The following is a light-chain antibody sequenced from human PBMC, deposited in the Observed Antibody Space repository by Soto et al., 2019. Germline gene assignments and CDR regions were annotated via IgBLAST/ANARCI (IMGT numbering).Light chain of an antibody. CDR1: SSNIGSNN. CDR2: NNS. CDR3: AAWDDSLRGLE. V-gene: IGLV1-44*01. Sequence: QSVLTQPPSASGTPGQMVTISCSGSSSNIGSNNVNWYQQLPGMAPKLLIYNNSQRPSGVPDRFSGSKSGTSASLAISGLQSEDEADYYCAAWDDSLRGLEFGGGTKVTVL. J-gene: IGLJ2*01.